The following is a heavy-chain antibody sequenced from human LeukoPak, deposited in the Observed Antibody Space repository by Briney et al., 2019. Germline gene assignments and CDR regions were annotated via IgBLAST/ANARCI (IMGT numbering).Heavy chain of an antibody. CDR3: AREGLDNWGAFDI. CDR2: IIPILGIA. J-gene: IGHJ3*02. D-gene: IGHD7-27*01. CDR1: GGTFSSYT. Sequence: ASVKVSCKASGGTFSSYTISWVRQAPGQGLEWMGRIIPILGIANYAQKFQGRVTITADKSTSTAYMELSSLRSEDTAVYYCAREGLDNWGAFDIWGQGTMVTVSS. V-gene: IGHV1-69*04.